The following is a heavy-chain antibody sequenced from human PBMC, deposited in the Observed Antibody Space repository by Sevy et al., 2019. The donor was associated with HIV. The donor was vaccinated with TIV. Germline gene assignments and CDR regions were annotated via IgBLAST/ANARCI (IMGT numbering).Heavy chain of an antibody. Sequence: GGSLRLSCAASGFSFSSYWMSWVRQAPGKGLEWVAHIKQDGSEKYYVDSVKGRFTIARDNAKNSLYLQMNSLRAEDTAVYYCAIYTYYHDSSGYCVFDIWGQGTMVTVSS. CDR2: IKQDGSEK. CDR3: AIYTYYHDSSGYCVFDI. CDR1: GFSFSSYW. V-gene: IGHV3-7*01. J-gene: IGHJ3*02. D-gene: IGHD3-22*01.